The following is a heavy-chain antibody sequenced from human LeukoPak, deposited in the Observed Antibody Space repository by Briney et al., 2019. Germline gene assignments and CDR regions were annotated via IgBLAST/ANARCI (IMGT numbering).Heavy chain of an antibody. CDR3: ARTREYQLTGFDY. Sequence: SVKVSCKASGGTFSSYAISWVRQAPGRGLEWMGGIIPIFGTANYAQKFQGRVTITADESTSTAYMELSSLRSEDTAVYYCARTREYQLTGFDYWGQGTLVTVSS. CDR1: GGTFSSYA. CDR2: IIPIFGTA. D-gene: IGHD2-2*01. J-gene: IGHJ4*02. V-gene: IGHV1-69*13.